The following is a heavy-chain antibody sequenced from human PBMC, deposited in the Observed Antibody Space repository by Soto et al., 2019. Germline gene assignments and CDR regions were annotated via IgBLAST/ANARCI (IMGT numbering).Heavy chain of an antibody. D-gene: IGHD4-17*01. CDR1: GFTFSSYG. Sequence: GGSLRLSCAASGFTFSSYGMHWVRQAPGKGLEWVAVIWYDGSNKYYADSVKGRFTISRDNSKNTLYLQMNSLRAEDTAVYYCARDREVYGDYVAFDIWGQGTMVTVSS. J-gene: IGHJ3*02. CDR2: IWYDGSNK. V-gene: IGHV3-33*01. CDR3: ARDREVYGDYVAFDI.